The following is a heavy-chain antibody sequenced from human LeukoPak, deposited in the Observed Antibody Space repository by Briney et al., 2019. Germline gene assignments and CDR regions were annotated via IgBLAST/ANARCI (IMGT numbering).Heavy chain of an antibody. D-gene: IGHD1-26*01. J-gene: IGHJ4*02. V-gene: IGHV3-23*01. CDR2: ISNRDGSST. Sequence: AGSLRLSCVASGISFSDYVMTWVRQAPGKRLEWVSAISNRDGSSTDYADSVKGRFTISRDNSRNTVYLQMNSVRAEDTALYYCTTRVGGTPDYWGLGTLVTVSS. CDR3: TTRVGGTPDY. CDR1: GISFSDYV.